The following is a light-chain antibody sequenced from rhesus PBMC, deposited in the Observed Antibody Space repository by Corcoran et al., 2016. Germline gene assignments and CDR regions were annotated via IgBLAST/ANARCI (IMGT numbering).Light chain of an antibody. Sequence: DIQMTQSPSSLSASAGDTVTITCRASQGISTYLNWYQQKPGKAPKRLNYAASSLESGVPSRFSGSGSGTEFTLTISSLQPEDFATYYCLQYNSNPYSFGQGTKVEIK. CDR2: AAS. CDR3: LQYNSNPYS. CDR1: QGISTY. V-gene: IGKV1-43*01. J-gene: IGKJ2*01.